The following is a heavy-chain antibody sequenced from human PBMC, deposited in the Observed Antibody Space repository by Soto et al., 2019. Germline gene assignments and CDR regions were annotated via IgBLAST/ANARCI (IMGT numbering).Heavy chain of an antibody. V-gene: IGHV5-51*01. D-gene: IGHD2-15*01. Sequence: GESLEISCNGSVYTFITYWIAWVRQMPGKGLEWMGIIYPGDSDTRYSPSFEGQVTISADKSTSTAYLQWSRLKASDTAMYYCARSSGTYRYYFDYWGQGTLVTVSS. CDR1: VYTFITYW. CDR3: ARSSGTYRYYFDY. CDR2: IYPGDSDT. J-gene: IGHJ4*02.